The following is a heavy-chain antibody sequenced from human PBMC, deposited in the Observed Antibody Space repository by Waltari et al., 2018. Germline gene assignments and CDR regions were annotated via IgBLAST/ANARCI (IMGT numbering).Heavy chain of an antibody. V-gene: IGHV4-39*07. CDR1: RSPLSNNNYY. CDR3: VRGYPDIVATISDY. CDR2: FYKRGTT. J-gene: IGHJ4*02. Sequence: QLQLQESGPGLVKPSETLSLTCTVPRSPLSNNNYYWGWVRQLPGKGLEWIGSFYKRGTTYYNPSLKSRVTISVDTSNNQFSLKLNSVTAADTAVYYCVRGYPDIVATISDYWGQGTLVIVSS. D-gene: IGHD5-12*01.